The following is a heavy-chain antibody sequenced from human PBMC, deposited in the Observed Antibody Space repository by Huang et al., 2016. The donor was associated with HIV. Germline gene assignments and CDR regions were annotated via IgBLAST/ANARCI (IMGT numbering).Heavy chain of an antibody. CDR1: ESSFSSYT. V-gene: IGHV3-21*02. CDR3: ATVGWKYGSDAHYFDY. CDR2: IISSGTSI. Sequence: EVQLVQSGGGPVKPGGSLRLSCAASESSFSSYTITWVRQTPGKGLECVSTIISSGTSINNADSVKGKGRLTVARDNAKNSLSLHINSLGVDDTAIYYCATVGWKYGSDAHYFDYWGQGTLVTVSS. J-gene: IGHJ4*02. D-gene: IGHD3-10*01.